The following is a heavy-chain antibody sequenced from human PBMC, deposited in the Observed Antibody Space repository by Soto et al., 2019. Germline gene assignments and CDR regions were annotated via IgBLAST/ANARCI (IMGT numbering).Heavy chain of an antibody. J-gene: IGHJ6*02. CDR3: AKDQTSMAIAAPLYGMDV. CDR1: GFTFSNYG. D-gene: IGHD6-6*01. CDR2: ILFEGSNK. Sequence: QVQLVEAGGDVVQPGRSLRLSCAASGFTFSNYGFHWVRQAPGKGLEWVALILFEGSNKYYADSVKGRFTISRDNSKNTIYLQMNSLKAEDTALYYCAKDQTSMAIAAPLYGMDVWGQGTTVIVSS. V-gene: IGHV3-30*18.